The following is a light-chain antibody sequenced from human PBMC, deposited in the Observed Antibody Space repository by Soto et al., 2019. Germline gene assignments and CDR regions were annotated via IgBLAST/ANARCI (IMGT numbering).Light chain of an antibody. CDR2: AAS. CDR3: QQAYSFPIT. CDR1: QGISSW. J-gene: IGKJ5*01. Sequence: DIQMTQSPSSVSAPVGDRVTITFRASQGISSWLAWYQQKPGKAPKLLIYAASTLQSGVPSRFSGNGSGTDFTLIISSLQPEDSATYYCQQAYSFPITFGQGTQLEIK. V-gene: IGKV1D-12*01.